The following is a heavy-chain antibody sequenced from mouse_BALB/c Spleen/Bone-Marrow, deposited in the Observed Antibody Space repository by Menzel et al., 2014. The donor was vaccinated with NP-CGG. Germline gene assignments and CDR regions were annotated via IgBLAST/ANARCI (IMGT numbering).Heavy chain of an antibody. J-gene: IGHJ2*01. CDR2: ISSGGHDT. D-gene: IGHD2-4*01. CDR1: GFTFSAYS. V-gene: IGHV5-6-4*01. CDR3: SKDGGYDYSYYFDY. Sequence: EVKVVESGGGLEKPGGSLKLSCAASGFTFSAYSMSWVRQTPEKRLEWVATISSGGHDTYYPDSVKGRFTISRDNAKNTLYLQMNGLKSVDSAVYYCSKDGGYDYSYYFDYWGQGTTLTVSS.